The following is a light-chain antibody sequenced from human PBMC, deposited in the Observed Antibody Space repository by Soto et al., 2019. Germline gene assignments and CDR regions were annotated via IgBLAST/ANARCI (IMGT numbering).Light chain of an antibody. Sequence: QSVLTQTPSAPGSPGHSVTISCTGTSSDIGDYVSWYQQHPGRAPKLMIYEVNKRPSGVPDRFSGSKSGDTASLTVSGLQAEDEADYYCSSYAGSNKLVFGGGTKLTVL. J-gene: IGLJ2*01. V-gene: IGLV2-8*01. CDR2: EVN. CDR3: SSYAGSNKLV. CDR1: SSDIGDY.